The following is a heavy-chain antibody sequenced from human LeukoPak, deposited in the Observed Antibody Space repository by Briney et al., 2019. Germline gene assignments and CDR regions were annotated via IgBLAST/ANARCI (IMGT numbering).Heavy chain of an antibody. CDR1: GGSISNFY. J-gene: IGHJ6*03. V-gene: IGHV4-59*01. CDR3: ARSVGGDSGYYYYMDV. D-gene: IGHD2-21*02. Sequence: ETLSLTCIVSGGSISNFYWTWIRQPPGKGLEYLGYVYSSGSTNYNPSLESRVTISVDTSKNQFSLKLTSVTAADTAVYYCARSVGGDSGYYYYMDVWGKGTTVTVSS. CDR2: VYSSGST.